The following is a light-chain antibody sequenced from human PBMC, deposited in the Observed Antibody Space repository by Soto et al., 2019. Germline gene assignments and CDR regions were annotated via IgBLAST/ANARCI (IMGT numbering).Light chain of an antibody. CDR2: LGS. V-gene: IGKV2-28*01. Sequence: DIVMTQSPLSLPVTPGEPASISCRSSQSLLNSNGYNYLDWYLQKPGQSPQLLIYLGSNRASGVPDRISGSGSGTDFTLKISRVEAEDVGVYHCMQALKAPPTFGQGTKVDIX. CDR1: QSLLNSNGYNY. CDR3: MQALKAPPT. J-gene: IGKJ1*01.